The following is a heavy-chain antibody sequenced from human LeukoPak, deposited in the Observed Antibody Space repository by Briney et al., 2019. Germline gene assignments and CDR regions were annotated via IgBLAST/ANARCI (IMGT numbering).Heavy chain of an antibody. CDR2: ISSSGSTI. J-gene: IGHJ4*02. Sequence: GGSLRLSCAASGFTFSDYYMSWIRQAPGKGLEWVSYISSSGSTIYYADSVKGRFTISRDNAKNSLYLQMNSLRAEDTAVYYCARGPRYNWNSNYFPFDYWGQGTLVTVSS. V-gene: IGHV3-11*04. CDR1: GFTFSDYY. CDR3: ARGPRYNWNSNYFPFDY. D-gene: IGHD1-7*01.